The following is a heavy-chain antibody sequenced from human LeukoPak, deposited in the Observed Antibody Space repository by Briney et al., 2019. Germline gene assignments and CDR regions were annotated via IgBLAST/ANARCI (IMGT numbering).Heavy chain of an antibody. D-gene: IGHD3-10*01. Sequence: ASVKVSCKASGYTFTSYDINWVRQATGLVLEWMGWMNPNSGNTGYAQKFQGRVTMTRNTSISTAYMELSSLRSEDTAVYYCARDYYGSKGFDPWGQGTLVTVSS. CDR2: MNPNSGNT. CDR3: ARDYYGSKGFDP. J-gene: IGHJ5*02. CDR1: GYTFTSYD. V-gene: IGHV1-8*01.